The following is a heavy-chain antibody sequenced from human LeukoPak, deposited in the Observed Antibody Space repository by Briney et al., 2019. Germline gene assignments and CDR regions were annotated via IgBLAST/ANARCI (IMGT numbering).Heavy chain of an antibody. V-gene: IGHV3-30*03. CDR2: ISYDGSNK. Sequence: GGSLRLSCAASGFTFSSYGMHWVRQAPGKGLEWVAVISYDGSNKYYADSVKGRFTISRDNSKNTLYLQMNSLRAEDTAVYYCARGGDFWSDYSLYYFDYWGQGTLVTVSS. J-gene: IGHJ4*02. CDR1: GFTFSSYG. D-gene: IGHD3-3*01. CDR3: ARGGDFWSDYSLYYFDY.